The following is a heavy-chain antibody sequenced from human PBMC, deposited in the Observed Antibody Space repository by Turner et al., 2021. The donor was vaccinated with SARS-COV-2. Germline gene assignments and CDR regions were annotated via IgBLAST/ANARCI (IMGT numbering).Heavy chain of an antibody. CDR1: CGSISSRSYF. D-gene: IGHD3-22*01. CDR2: IYYSGST. Sequence: QLQLQESGPGLVKPSETLSLTCTVSCGSISSRSYFWGWTRQPPGKGLEWIGSIYYSGSTYHNPSLKSRVTISVDTSKNQFSLKLSSVTAADTAVYYCARNSPKWYYYDSSGYYDYWGQGTLVTVSS. V-gene: IGHV4-39*01. J-gene: IGHJ4*02. CDR3: ARNSPKWYYYDSSGYYDY.